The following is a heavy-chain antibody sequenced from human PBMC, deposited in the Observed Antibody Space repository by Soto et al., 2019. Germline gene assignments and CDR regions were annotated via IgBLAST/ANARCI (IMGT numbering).Heavy chain of an antibody. J-gene: IGHJ4*01. D-gene: IGHD3-10*01. CDR3: AIHFVESLSFGERVPHFGY. V-gene: IGHV4-59*08. CDR2: FYYTGIT. CDR1: GGSIINYY. Sequence: SETLSLTCTVSGGSIINYYGSWIRQTQGKGLEWIGYFYYTGITNYNPSLKSRISMSVDTSKNQFSLKLSSVTAADTAVYYCAIHFVESLSFGERVPHFGYWGHGTLVT.